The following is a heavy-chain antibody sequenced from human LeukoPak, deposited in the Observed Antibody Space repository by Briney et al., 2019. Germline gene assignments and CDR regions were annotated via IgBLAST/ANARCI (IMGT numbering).Heavy chain of an antibody. D-gene: IGHD1-26*01. CDR3: ARDRSVGATDDAFDV. CDR2: INPNSGGT. V-gene: IGHV1-2*02. Sequence: ASVKVSCKPSVYTFTGSYMHWVRQAPGQGLEWMGCINPNSGGTNYAQGFQDRVTMTRDTSISTVYMQLSRLHFDDTAVYYCARDRSVGATDDAFDVWGPGTMVTVSS. CDR1: VYTFTGSY. J-gene: IGHJ3*01.